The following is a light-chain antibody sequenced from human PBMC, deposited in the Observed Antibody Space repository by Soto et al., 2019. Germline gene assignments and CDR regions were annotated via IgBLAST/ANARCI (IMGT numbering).Light chain of an antibody. CDR1: QSVTNNY. CDR2: GVS. V-gene: IGKV3-20*01. CDR3: EQYSSLPHT. J-gene: IGKJ2*01. Sequence: ESVLTQSPGTLSLSPGERATLSCRATQSVTNNYFAWYQQKPGQSPRLLIYGVSSRATDIPDRFSGSGYGTDFNLTISRLEPEDFVVYYCEQYSSLPHTFGQGTKLEVK.